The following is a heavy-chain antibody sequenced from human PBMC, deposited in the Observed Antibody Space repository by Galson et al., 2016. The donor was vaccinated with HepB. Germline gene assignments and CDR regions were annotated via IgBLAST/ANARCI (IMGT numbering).Heavy chain of an antibody. CDR1: GFIFKDYA. CDR3: AQDKASMSVGATNFQH. CDR2: ISWSSGSI. Sequence: SLRLSCAASGFIFKDYAMHWVRQAPGKGLEWVSSISWSSGSIGYADSVKGRFTISRDNAENSLYLRMNSLRAEDTAFYYCAQDKASMSVGATNFQHWGQGTLVTVSS. J-gene: IGHJ1*01. V-gene: IGHV3-9*01. D-gene: IGHD1-26*01.